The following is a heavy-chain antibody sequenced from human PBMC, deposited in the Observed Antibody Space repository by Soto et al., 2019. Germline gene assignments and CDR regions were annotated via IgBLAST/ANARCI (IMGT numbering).Heavy chain of an antibody. D-gene: IGHD3-16*01. CDR1: GYSISSYYY. CDR3: ARDLIYYGNYYYSLDV. Sequence: SETLFFTCDVFGYSISSYYYWGWIGQPPWEGLEWIGSIYHSGSTYYNPSLRSRVTISIDPSENQFSLKLTSVTDADTAVYYCARDLIYYGNYYYSLDVWGQGTTVT. CDR2: IYHSGST. V-gene: IGHV4-38-2*02. J-gene: IGHJ6*03.